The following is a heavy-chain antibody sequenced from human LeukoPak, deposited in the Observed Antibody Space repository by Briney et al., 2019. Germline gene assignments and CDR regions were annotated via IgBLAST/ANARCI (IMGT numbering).Heavy chain of an antibody. CDR2: MNPNSGNT. CDR1: GYTFTSCD. J-gene: IGHJ4*02. V-gene: IGHV1-8*01. Sequence: GASVKVSCKASGYTFTSCDINWVRQATGQGLEWMGWMNPNSGNTGYAQKFQGRVTMTRNTSISTAYMELSSLRSEDTAVYYCARGEGSLGLWLQDYWGQGTLVTVSS. D-gene: IGHD5-18*01. CDR3: ARGEGSLGLWLQDY.